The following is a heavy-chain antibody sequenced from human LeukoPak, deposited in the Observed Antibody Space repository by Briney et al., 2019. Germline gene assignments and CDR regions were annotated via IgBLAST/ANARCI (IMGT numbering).Heavy chain of an antibody. Sequence: WGSLRLSCAASGFTFSSYWMHWVRQAPGKGLVWVSRIDSDGRGTSYADSVKGRFTISRDNAENTLYLQMNSLRAEDTAVYYCARIFGGNSFPNYYSDYWGQGTLVTVSS. V-gene: IGHV3-74*01. J-gene: IGHJ4*02. CDR2: IDSDGRGT. CDR3: ARIFGGNSFPNYYSDY. CDR1: GFTFSSYW. D-gene: IGHD4-23*01.